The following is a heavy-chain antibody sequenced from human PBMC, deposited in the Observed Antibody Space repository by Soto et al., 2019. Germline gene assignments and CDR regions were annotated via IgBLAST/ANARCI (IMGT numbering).Heavy chain of an antibody. CDR2: IYYNGNT. CDR1: GGSISSNSYY. CDR3: AYCCGAGRNGTSSSRDVDY. V-gene: IGHV4-39*01. Sequence: SETLSLTCTVSGGSISSNSYYWGWIRQPPGKGLEWIGSIYYNGNTYYNPSLKSRVTISVDTSKNQFSLKLSSVTAADTAVYQCAYCCGAGRNGTSSSRDVDYWGQGTLVTVSS. J-gene: IGHJ4*02. D-gene: IGHD2-15*01.